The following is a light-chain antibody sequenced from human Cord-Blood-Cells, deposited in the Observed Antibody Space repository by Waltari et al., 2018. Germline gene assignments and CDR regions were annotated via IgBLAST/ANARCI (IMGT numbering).Light chain of an antibody. V-gene: IGLV2-23*01. CDR2: EGS. CDR3: CSYAGSSNWV. J-gene: IGLJ3*02. Sequence: QSALTQPASVSGSPGQSITISCTGTSSAVGRYNLVSWYQQHPGKAPKLMIYEGSKRPSGVSKRFSGSKSGNTASLTISGLQAEDEADYYCCSYAGSSNWVFGGGTKLTVL. CDR1: SSAVGRYNL.